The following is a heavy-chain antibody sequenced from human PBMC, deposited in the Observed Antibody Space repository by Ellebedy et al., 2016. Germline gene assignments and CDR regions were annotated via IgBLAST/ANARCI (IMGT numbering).Heavy chain of an antibody. CDR2: INPNSGGT. D-gene: IGHD4-11*01. J-gene: IGHJ3*02. CDR1: GYTFTGYY. V-gene: IGHV1-2*02. CDR3: ASQGHYREHADAFDI. Sequence: ASVKVSXKASGYTFTGYYMHWVRQAPGQGLEWMGWINPNSGGTNYAQKFQGRVTMTRDTSISTAYMELSRLRSDDTAVYYCASQGHYREHADAFDIWGQGTMVTVSS.